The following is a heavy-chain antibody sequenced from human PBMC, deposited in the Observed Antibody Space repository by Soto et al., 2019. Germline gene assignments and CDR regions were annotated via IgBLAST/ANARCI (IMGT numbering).Heavy chain of an antibody. CDR2: IDRSGSYI. J-gene: IGHJ4*02. D-gene: IGHD1-26*01. CDR1: GYNVSNYW. V-gene: IGHV5-10-1*01. Sequence: LKISCRGSGYNVSNYWIIWVSQRPGKGLEWMGKIDRSGSYINYSPPFQGHVTISVDKSITTAHVDWRSLKASDTAIYYSAREVRCYVGVIDYWGQGTLVTVSS. CDR3: AREVRCYVGVIDY.